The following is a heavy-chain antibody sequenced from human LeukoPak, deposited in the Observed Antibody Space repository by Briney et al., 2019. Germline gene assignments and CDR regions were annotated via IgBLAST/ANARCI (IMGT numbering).Heavy chain of an antibody. J-gene: IGHJ5*02. D-gene: IGHD3-16*01. V-gene: IGHV3-30*03. CDR1: GFTFSTYG. Sequence: GGSLRLSCAASGFTFSTYGMHWVRQAPGKGLEWVAVISYDGNDKYFADSVKGRFTISRDNSKSTLYLQKNSLRPEDTAVYYCARSLVGEFSWFDPWGQGTLVSVSS. CDR2: ISYDGNDK. CDR3: ARSLVGEFSWFDP.